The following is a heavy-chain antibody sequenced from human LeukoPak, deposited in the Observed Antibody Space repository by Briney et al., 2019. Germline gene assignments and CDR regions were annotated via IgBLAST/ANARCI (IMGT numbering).Heavy chain of an antibody. Sequence: SETLSLTCAVYGGSFSGYYWSWIRQPPGKGLEWIGEINHSGSTNYNPSLKSRVTISVDMSKNQFSLKLSSVTAADTAVYYCASIAATTIAVAGADFDYWGQGTLVTVSS. V-gene: IGHV4-34*01. CDR3: ASIAATTIAVAGADFDY. CDR2: INHSGST. CDR1: GGSFSGYY. J-gene: IGHJ4*02. D-gene: IGHD6-19*01.